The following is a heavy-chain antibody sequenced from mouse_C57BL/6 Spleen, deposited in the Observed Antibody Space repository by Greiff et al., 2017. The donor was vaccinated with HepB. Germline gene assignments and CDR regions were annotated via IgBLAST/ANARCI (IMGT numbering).Heavy chain of an antibody. CDR3: ARNYREAMDY. Sequence: EVQLVESGGGLVKPGGSLKLSCAASGFTFSDYGMHWVRQAPEKGLEWVAYISSGSSTIYYADTVKGRFTISRDNAKNTLCLQMTSLRSEDTAMYYCARNYREAMDYWGQGTSVTVSS. CDR2: ISSGSSTI. D-gene: IGHD2-12*01. J-gene: IGHJ4*01. CDR1: GFTFSDYG. V-gene: IGHV5-17*01.